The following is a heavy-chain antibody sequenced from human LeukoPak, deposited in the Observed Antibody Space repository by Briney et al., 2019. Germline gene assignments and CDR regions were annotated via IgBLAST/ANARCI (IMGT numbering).Heavy chain of an antibody. D-gene: IGHD1-26*01. Sequence: GSLRLSCAASGFTFSSYAMHWVRQAPGKGLEWVAVISYDGSNKYYADSVKGRFTISRDNSKNTLYLQVNSLRAEDTAVYYCARDGTGATNDYWGQGTLVTVSS. CDR3: ARDGTGATNDY. CDR2: ISYDGSNK. CDR1: GFTFSSYA. J-gene: IGHJ4*02. V-gene: IGHV3-30*04.